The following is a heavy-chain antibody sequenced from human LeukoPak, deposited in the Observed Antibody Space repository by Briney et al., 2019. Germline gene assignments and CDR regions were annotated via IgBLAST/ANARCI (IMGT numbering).Heavy chain of an antibody. V-gene: IGHV4-39*07. D-gene: IGHD3-16*02. J-gene: IGHJ3*01. Sequence: SETLSLTCAVSGGSLISTTYYWGWIRQPPGKGLEWIGSIYYSGSTYYNPSLKSRVTVSVDMSKNQLSLQLSSVTAADTAVYYCARAPRTGAWDMITFGGVIVHGDAFDFWGQGTMVTVSS. CDR3: ARAPRTGAWDMITFGGVIVHGDAFDF. CDR2: IYYSGST. CDR1: GGSLISTTYY.